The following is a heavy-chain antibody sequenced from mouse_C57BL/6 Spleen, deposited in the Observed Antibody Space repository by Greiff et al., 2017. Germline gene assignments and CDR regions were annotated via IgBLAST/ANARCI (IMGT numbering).Heavy chain of an antibody. J-gene: IGHJ4*01. CDR2: IYPGSGST. CDR1: GYTFTSYW. CDR3: ARSEGVVATEDAMDY. D-gene: IGHD1-1*01. V-gene: IGHV1-55*01. Sequence: QVQLQQPGAELVKPGASVKMSCKASGYTFTSYWITWVKQRPGQGLEWIGDIYPGSGSTNYNEKFKSKATLTVDTSSSTAYMQLSSLTSEDSAVYYCARSEGVVATEDAMDYWGQGTSVTVAS.